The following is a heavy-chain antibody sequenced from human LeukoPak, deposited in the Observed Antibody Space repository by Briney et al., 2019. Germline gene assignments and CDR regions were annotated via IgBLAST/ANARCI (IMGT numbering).Heavy chain of an antibody. V-gene: IGHV3-48*03. J-gene: IGHJ5*02. CDR2: ISSSGSTI. Sequence: GGSLRLSCAASGFTFSSYEMNWVRQAPGKGLEWVSYISSSGSTIYYADSVEGRFTISRDNAKNSLYLQMNGLRAEDTAVYYCARDSLDYDFWSGRYNWFDPWGQGTLVTVSS. D-gene: IGHD3-3*01. CDR1: GFTFSSYE. CDR3: ARDSLDYDFWSGRYNWFDP.